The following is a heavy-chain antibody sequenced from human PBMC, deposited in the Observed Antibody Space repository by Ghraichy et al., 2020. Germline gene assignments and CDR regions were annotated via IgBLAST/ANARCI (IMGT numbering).Heavy chain of an antibody. J-gene: IGHJ4*02. CDR1: GFTFSSYA. D-gene: IGHD1-26*01. Sequence: LSLTCAASGFTFSSYAMHWVRQAPGKGLEWVAVISYDGSNKYYADSVKGRFTISRDNSKNTLYLQMNSLRAEDTAVYYCARDRIVGAPPSSVGYWGQGTLVTVSS. V-gene: IGHV3-30-3*01. CDR2: ISYDGSNK. CDR3: ARDRIVGAPPSSVGY.